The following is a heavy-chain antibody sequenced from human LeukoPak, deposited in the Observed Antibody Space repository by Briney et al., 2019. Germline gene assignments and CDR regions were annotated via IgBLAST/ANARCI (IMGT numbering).Heavy chain of an antibody. CDR2: IYYSGST. J-gene: IGHJ4*02. D-gene: IGHD4-17*01. CDR1: GGSISSSSYY. V-gene: IGHV4-39*01. CDR3: ARHTPLYTVLYFDY. Sequence: SETLSLTCTVSGGSISSSSYYWGWIRQPPGKGLEWIGSIYYSGSTYYNPSLKSRVTISVDTSKNQFSLKLSSVTAADTAVYYCARHTPLYTVLYFDYWGQGTLVTVSS.